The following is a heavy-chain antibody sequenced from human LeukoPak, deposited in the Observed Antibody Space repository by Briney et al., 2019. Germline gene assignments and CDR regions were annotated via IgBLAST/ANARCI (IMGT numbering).Heavy chain of an antibody. J-gene: IGHJ5*02. D-gene: IGHD6-13*01. CDR1: GGSISRSRDY. CDR2: IYYSGST. V-gene: IGHV4-39*07. Sequence: SETLSLTCTVSGGSISRSRDYWGWIRQPPGKGLEWIGSIYYSGSTYYNPSLKSRVTISGDTSKNRFSLKLSSVTAADTAVYYCARIYSSSWFLNWFDPWGQGTLVTVSS. CDR3: ARIYSSSWFLNWFDP.